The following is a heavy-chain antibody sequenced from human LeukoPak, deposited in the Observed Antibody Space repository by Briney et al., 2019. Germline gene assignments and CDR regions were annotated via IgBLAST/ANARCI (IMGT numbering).Heavy chain of an antibody. J-gene: IGHJ4*02. V-gene: IGHV1-18*01. CDR3: ARLYYDSSGYMGYFDY. Sequence: ASVKVSCKASGYTFTNYGIIWVRQAPGQGLEWMGWISTYNGNTNYAQKLQGRVTMTTDTSTSTAYMELRSLRSDDTAVYYCARLYYDSSGYMGYFDYWGQGTLVTVSS. D-gene: IGHD3-22*01. CDR1: GYTFTNYG. CDR2: ISTYNGNT.